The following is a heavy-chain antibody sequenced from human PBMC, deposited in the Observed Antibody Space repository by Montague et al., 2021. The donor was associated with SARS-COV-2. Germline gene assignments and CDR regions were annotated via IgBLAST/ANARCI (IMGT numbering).Heavy chain of an antibody. CDR2: IYYSGST. J-gene: IGHJ6*02. V-gene: IGHV4-31*03. CDR1: GGSISSGGYY. CDR3: ARDRGYFDWLFHSDYYYYGMDV. Sequence: TLSLTCTVSGGSISSGGYYWSWIRQHPGKGLEWIGYIYYSGSTYYNPSFKSRVTISVDTSKNQFSLKLSSVTAADTAVYYCARDRGYFDWLFHSDYYYYGMDVWGQGTTVTVSS. D-gene: IGHD3-9*01.